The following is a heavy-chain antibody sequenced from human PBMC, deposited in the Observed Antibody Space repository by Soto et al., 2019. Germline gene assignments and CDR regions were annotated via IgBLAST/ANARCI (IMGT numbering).Heavy chain of an antibody. Sequence: ASVKVSCKASGGTFSSYAISWVRQAPGQRLEWMAWINADNGNTKYSQKFQGRVTITRDTSANTVYMELSSLRSEDTALYYCARRAATTIDYWGQGTLVTVSS. D-gene: IGHD1-26*01. CDR1: GGTFSSYA. J-gene: IGHJ4*02. CDR2: INADNGNT. V-gene: IGHV1-3*01. CDR3: ARRAATTIDY.